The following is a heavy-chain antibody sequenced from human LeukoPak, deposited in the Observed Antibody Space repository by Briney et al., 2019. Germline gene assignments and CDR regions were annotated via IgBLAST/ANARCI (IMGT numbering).Heavy chain of an antibody. D-gene: IGHD1-26*01. CDR3: SKAPYSGTYYFDC. J-gene: IGHJ4*02. CDR1: GFTFSSYV. Sequence: PGGSLRLSCAASGFTFSSYVMSWVRQAPGKGLEWVSVIGGSGGGTYYADSVKGRFTISRDNSKNTLYLQMNSLRAEDTAVYYCSKAPYSGTYYFDCWGQGTLVTVSP. V-gene: IGHV3-23*01. CDR2: IGGSGGGT.